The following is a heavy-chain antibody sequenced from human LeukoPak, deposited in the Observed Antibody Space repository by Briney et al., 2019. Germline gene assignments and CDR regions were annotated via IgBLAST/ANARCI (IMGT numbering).Heavy chain of an antibody. CDR3: AKDDLYCSSTSCYFDY. J-gene: IGHJ4*02. CDR1: GFTFSSYG. Sequence: PGGSLRLCCAASGFTFSSYGMHWVRQAPGKGLEWVAFIRYDGSNKYYADSVKGRFTISRDNSKNTLYLQMNSLRAEDTAVYYCAKDDLYCSSTSCYFDYWGQGTLVTVSS. D-gene: IGHD2-2*01. V-gene: IGHV3-30*02. CDR2: IRYDGSNK.